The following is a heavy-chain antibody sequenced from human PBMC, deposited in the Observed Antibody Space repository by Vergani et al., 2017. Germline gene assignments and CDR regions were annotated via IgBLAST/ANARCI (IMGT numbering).Heavy chain of an antibody. V-gene: IGHV3-30*18. CDR3: AKDYRYCSGGSCPTRYYFDY. J-gene: IGHJ4*02. D-gene: IGHD2-15*01. Sequence: QVQLVESGGGVVQPGRSLRLSCAASGFTFSSYGMHWVRQAPGKGLEWVAVISYDGSNKYYADSVKGRFTISRDNSNNTLYLQMNSLRAEDTAVYYCAKDYRYCSGGSCPTRYYFDYWGQGTLVTVSS. CDR2: ISYDGSNK. CDR1: GFTFSSYG.